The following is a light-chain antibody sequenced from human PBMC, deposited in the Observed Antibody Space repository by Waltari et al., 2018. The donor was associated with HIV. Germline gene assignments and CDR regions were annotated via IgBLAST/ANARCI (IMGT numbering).Light chain of an antibody. J-gene: IGKJ2*01. CDR2: AAS. CDR3: QQSYNTLYT. Sequence: DIQMTQSQSSLSASVGDRVTITCRASQSISSYLNWYQQKPGKAPKLLIYAASSLQSGVPSRFSGSGSGTDFTLTISSLQPEDFATYYCQQSYNTLYTFGQGTKLEIK. V-gene: IGKV1-39*01. CDR1: QSISSY.